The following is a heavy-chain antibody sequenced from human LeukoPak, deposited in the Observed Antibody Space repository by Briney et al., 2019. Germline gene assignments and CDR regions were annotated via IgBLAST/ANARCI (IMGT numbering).Heavy chain of an antibody. CDR2: ISDSGGRT. J-gene: IGHJ4*02. V-gene: IGHV3-23*01. D-gene: IGHD3-22*01. Sequence: GGSLRLSCAVSGITLSNYGMSWVRQAPGKGLEWVAGISDSGGRTNYADSVKGRFIISRDHPKNTLYLQMNSLRAEDTAVYFCAKRGVVIRVILVGFHKEAYYFDSWGQGALVTASS. CDR3: AKRGVVIRVILVGFHKEAYYFDS. CDR1: GITLSNYG.